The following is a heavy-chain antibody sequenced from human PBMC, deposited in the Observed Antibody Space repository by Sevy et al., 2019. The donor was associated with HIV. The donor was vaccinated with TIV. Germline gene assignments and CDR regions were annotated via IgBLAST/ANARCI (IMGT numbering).Heavy chain of an antibody. J-gene: IGHJ3*01. CDR1: GFPFSTYW. CDR2: IKKDGSEK. D-gene: IGHD1-26*01. Sequence: GGSLRLSCAASGFPFSTYWMSWVRQASGKGLEWVANIKKDGSEKLHVHSVKGRFSISRDNVKNSLYLEMSSLRVEDTALYYCARNGHSGSYGGDGFDLWGQGTVVTVSS. V-gene: IGHV3-7*01. CDR3: ARNGHSGSYGGDGFDL.